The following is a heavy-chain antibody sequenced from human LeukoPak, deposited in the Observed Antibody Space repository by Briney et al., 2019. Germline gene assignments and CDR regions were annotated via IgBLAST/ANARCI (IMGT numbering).Heavy chain of an antibody. Sequence: SETLSLTCTVSGGSISSSSYYWGWIRQPPGKGLEWIGSIYYSGSTYYNPSLKSRVTISVDTSKNQFSLKLSSVTAADTAVYYCRLEYSGYDYDYWGQGTLVTVSS. D-gene: IGHD5-12*01. J-gene: IGHJ4*02. CDR1: GGSISSSSYY. CDR2: IYYSGST. V-gene: IGHV4-39*07. CDR3: RLEYSGYDYDY.